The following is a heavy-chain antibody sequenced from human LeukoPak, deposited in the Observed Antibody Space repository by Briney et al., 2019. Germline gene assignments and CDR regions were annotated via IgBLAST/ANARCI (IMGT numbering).Heavy chain of an antibody. J-gene: IGHJ4*02. V-gene: IGHV3-74*01. D-gene: IGHD6-13*01. Sequence: PGGSLRLSCAASGSTFSNYWMHWVRQAPGKGPVWVSRIKSDGSSTRFADSVQGRFTISRDNGKNTVYLQMNSLRAEDTAVYYCARGGDTSNWYPGYFDYWGQGALVTVSS. CDR3: ARGGDTSNWYPGYFDY. CDR1: GSTFSNYW. CDR2: IKSDGSST.